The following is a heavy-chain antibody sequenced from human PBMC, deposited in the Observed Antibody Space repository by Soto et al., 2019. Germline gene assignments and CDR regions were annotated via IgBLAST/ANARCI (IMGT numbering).Heavy chain of an antibody. J-gene: IGHJ3*02. D-gene: IGHD3-3*01. Sequence: ASVKVSCKAAGYAFTSYGISWGRQAPGQGLEWMGWISAYNGNTNYAQKLQGRVTMTTDTSTSTAYMELRSLRSDDTAVYYCARDEPYDFWSGRGAFDIWGQGTMVTVSS. CDR2: ISAYNGNT. CDR1: GYAFTSYG. CDR3: ARDEPYDFWSGRGAFDI. V-gene: IGHV1-18*01.